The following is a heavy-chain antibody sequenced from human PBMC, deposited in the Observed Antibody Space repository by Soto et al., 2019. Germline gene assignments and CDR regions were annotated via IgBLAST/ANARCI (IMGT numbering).Heavy chain of an antibody. J-gene: IGHJ6*02. CDR3: AKDLSSYALAAIYYYGVDV. CDR1: GFTFDDYA. D-gene: IGHD2-2*01. V-gene: IGHV3-9*01. CDR2: ISWNSGSI. Sequence: EVQLVESGGGLVQPGRSLRLSCAASGFTFDDYAMHWVRQAPGKGLEWVSGISWNSGSIGYADSVKGRFTISRDNAKNSLYLQMNSLRAEDTAWYYCAKDLSSYALAAIYYYGVDVWGQGTTVTVSS.